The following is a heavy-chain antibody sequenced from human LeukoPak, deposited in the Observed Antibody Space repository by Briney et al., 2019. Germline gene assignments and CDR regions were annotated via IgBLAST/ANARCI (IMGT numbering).Heavy chain of an antibody. CDR1: GFTFSSYA. J-gene: IGHJ6*03. D-gene: IGHD2-2*02. CDR3: AKKGYCSSTSCYSQYYYYYMDV. Sequence: PGGSLRLSCAASGFTFSSYAMSWVRQAPGKGLEWVSAISGSGGSTYYTDSVKGRFTISRDNSKNTLYLQMNSLRAEDTAVYYCAKKGYCSSTSCYSQYYYYYMDVWGKGTTVTVSS. CDR2: ISGSGGST. V-gene: IGHV3-23*01.